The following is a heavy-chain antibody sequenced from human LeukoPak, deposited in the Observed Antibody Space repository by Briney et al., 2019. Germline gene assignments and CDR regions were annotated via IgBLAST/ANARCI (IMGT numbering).Heavy chain of an antibody. J-gene: IGHJ6*03. V-gene: IGHV1-18*01. CDR1: GYTFTSYG. CDR2: ISAYNGNT. Sequence: GASVKVSCKASGYTFTSYGISWVRQAPGQGLEWMGWISAYNGNTKYAQKLQGRVTMTTDTSTYTAYMELRSLRSDDTAVYYCARANPSGSGSYYYYYYMDVWGKGTTVTVSS. CDR3: ARANPSGSGSYYYYYYMDV. D-gene: IGHD3-10*01.